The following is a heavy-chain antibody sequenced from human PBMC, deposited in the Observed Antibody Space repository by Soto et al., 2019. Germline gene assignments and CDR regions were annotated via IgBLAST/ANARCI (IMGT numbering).Heavy chain of an antibody. CDR2: IDPSDSYT. V-gene: IGHV5-10-1*01. D-gene: IGHD2-21*01. CDR1: GYSFTSYW. J-gene: IGHJ6*02. Sequence: PGESLKISCKGSGYSFTSYWISWVRQMPGKGLEWMVRIDPSDSYTNYSPSFQGHVTISADKSISTAYLQWSSLKASDTAMYYCARQNSHYYYYGMDVWRQGTTVTVSS. CDR3: ARQNSHYYYYGMDV.